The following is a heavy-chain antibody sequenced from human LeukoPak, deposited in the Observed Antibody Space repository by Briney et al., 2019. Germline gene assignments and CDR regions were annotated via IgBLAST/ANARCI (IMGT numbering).Heavy chain of an antibody. CDR1: GGSFSGYY. J-gene: IGHJ5*02. CDR3: ARNVPSDYGDYSAWFDP. D-gene: IGHD4-17*01. V-gene: IGHV4-34*01. Sequence: SETLSLTCAVYGGSFSGYYWSWIRQPPGKGLEWIGEINHSGSTNYNPSLKSRVTISVDTSKNQFSLKLSSVTAADTAVYYCARNVPSDYGDYSAWFDPWGQGTLVTVSS. CDR2: INHSGST.